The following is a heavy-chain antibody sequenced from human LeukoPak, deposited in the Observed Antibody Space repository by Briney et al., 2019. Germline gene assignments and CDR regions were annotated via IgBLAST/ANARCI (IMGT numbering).Heavy chain of an antibody. CDR1: GFTFSSYA. Sequence: GGSLRLSCAASGFTFSSYAMSWVRQAPGKGLEWVSAISGNGGSTYYADSVKGRFTISRDNTKNTLYLQMDSLRGDDAAVYYCAKAVRSISWSFDYWGQGTLVTVSS. J-gene: IGHJ4*02. V-gene: IGHV3-23*01. CDR3: AKAVRSISWSFDY. CDR2: ISGNGGST. D-gene: IGHD6-13*01.